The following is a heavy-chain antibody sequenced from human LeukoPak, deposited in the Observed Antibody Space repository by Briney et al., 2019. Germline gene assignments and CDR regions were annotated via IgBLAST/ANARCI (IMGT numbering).Heavy chain of an antibody. CDR3: ARDRGSYFTVAYYYYYMDV. CDR2: ISAYNGNT. V-gene: IGHV1-18*01. Sequence: ASVKVSCTASGYTFTSYGISWVRQAPGQGLEWMGWISAYNGNTNYAQKLQGRATMTTDTSTSTAYMELRSLRSDDTAVYYCARDRGSYFTVAYYYYYMDVWGKGTTVTVSS. J-gene: IGHJ6*03. CDR1: GYTFTSYG. D-gene: IGHD2/OR15-2a*01.